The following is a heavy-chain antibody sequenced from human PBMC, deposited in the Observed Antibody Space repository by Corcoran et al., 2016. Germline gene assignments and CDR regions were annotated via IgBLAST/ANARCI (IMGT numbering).Heavy chain of an antibody. CDR3: AKDGSGRYYRGYVQH. V-gene: IGHV3-30*18. J-gene: IGHJ1*01. D-gene: IGHD1-26*01. CDR1: GFNFSSYG. Sequence: QVQLVASGGGVVQPGRSLRLSCAASGFNFSSYGMHWVRQAPGKGLEWVAGISYDGSNKYYADSVKGRFTISRDNSKNTLYLQMNSLRAEDTAVYYCAKDGSGRYYRGYVQHWGQGTLFTVSS. CDR2: ISYDGSNK.